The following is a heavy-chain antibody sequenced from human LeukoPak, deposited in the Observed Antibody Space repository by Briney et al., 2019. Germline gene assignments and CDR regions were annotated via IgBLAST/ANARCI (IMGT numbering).Heavy chain of an antibody. CDR1: GFTFSRYS. CDR3: ARGEYD. J-gene: IGHJ4*02. D-gene: IGHD3-10*01. Sequence: GGSVRLSCGASGFTFSRYSINWVRQAPGKGLEWISYISAGGSTMYYADSVKGRFTISRDNAKNALYLQVSSLRDEDTAVYYCARGEYDWGQGTLVTVSS. V-gene: IGHV3-48*02. CDR2: ISAGGSTM.